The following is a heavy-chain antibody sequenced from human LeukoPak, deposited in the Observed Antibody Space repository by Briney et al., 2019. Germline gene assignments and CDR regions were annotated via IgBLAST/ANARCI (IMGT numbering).Heavy chain of an antibody. CDR2: ISSSSSTI. Sequence: PGGSLRLSCAASGFTFSSYSMNWVRQAPGKGLEWVSYISSSSSTIYYADSVKGRFTISRDNAKNSLYLQMNSLRAEDTAVYYCARGVMYYYGSGTPGAFDIWGQGTMVTVSS. CDR1: GFTFSSYS. J-gene: IGHJ3*02. CDR3: ARGVMYYYGSGTPGAFDI. V-gene: IGHV3-48*01. D-gene: IGHD3-10*01.